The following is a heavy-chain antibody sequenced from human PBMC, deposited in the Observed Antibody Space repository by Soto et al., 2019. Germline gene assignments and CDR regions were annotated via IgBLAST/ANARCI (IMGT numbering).Heavy chain of an antibody. D-gene: IGHD5-18*01. J-gene: IGHJ4*02. CDR1: GYTFTSYY. CDR2: INPSGGST. Sequence: ASVKVSCKASGYTFTSYYMHWVRQAPGQGLEWMGIINPSGGSTSYAQKFQGRVTMTRGTSTSTVYMEPSSLRSEDTAVYYCARVNPIQLWTSTFDYWGQGTLVTVSS. V-gene: IGHV1-46*03. CDR3: ARVNPIQLWTSTFDY.